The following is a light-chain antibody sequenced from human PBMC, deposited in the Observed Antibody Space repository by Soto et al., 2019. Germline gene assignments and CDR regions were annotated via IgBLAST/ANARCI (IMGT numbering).Light chain of an antibody. J-gene: IGKJ2*01. CDR2: KAS. CDR1: QAISSW. Sequence: DIQMTQSPSSVSASVGDRVTITCRASQAISSWLVWYQQKPGKAPKLLIYKASTRATGIPARFSGSGSGTEFTLTISSLQSEDFAVYYCQQYNNWPPYTFGQGTKLEIK. V-gene: IGKV1-12*01. CDR3: QQYNNWPPYT.